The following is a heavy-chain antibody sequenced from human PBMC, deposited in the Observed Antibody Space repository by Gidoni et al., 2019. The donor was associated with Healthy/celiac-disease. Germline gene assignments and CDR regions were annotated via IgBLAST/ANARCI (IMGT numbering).Heavy chain of an antibody. CDR2: ISGSGGST. CDR3: AKDRGYSGYDLRYFQH. D-gene: IGHD5-12*01. Sequence: EVQMLASGGGLVQPGGSLRVSCAASGFPFRRCAMSWVRQAPGKGLEWVSAISGSGGSTYYADSVKGRFTISRDNSKNTLYLQMNSLRAEDTAVYYCAKDRGYSGYDLRYFQHWGQGTLVTVSS. V-gene: IGHV3-23*01. CDR1: GFPFRRCA. J-gene: IGHJ1*01.